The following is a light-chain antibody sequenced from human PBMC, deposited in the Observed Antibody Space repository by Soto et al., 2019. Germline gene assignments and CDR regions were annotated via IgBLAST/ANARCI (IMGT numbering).Light chain of an antibody. CDR3: AAWDDSLSGWV. V-gene: IGLV1-47*01. CDR1: SSNIGSNF. J-gene: IGLJ3*02. Sequence: QPVLTQPPSASGTPGQRVTISCSGSSSNIGSNFVYWYQQIPGTAPKLLIYRNDERPSGVPDRFSGSKSGTSASLAISGLRAEDEADYHCAAWDDSLSGWVFGGGTKLTVL. CDR2: RND.